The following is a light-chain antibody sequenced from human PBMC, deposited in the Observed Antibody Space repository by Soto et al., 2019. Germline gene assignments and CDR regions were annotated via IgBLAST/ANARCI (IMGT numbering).Light chain of an antibody. V-gene: IGLV2-23*01. CDR2: EAS. Sequence: QSALTRPASVSGSPGQSITISCSGTSNDVGSYNLVSWYQQYPGKAPRLKIYEASKRPSGVSDRFSASKSGNTASLTISGLQAEDEGDYYCCSYAGSSTLVFGGGTKVTVL. CDR1: SNDVGSYNL. J-gene: IGLJ3*02. CDR3: CSYAGSSTLV.